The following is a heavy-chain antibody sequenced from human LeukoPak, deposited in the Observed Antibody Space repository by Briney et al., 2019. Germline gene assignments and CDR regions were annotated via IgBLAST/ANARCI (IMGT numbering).Heavy chain of an antibody. CDR3: AKVNNSLRFLEDWYFDL. D-gene: IGHD3-3*01. Sequence: GGSLRLSCAASGFTFSSYWMHWVRQAPGKGLVWVSRINSDGSSTSYADSVKGRFTISRDNAKNSLYLQMNSLRAEDTAVYYCAKVNNSLRFLEDWYFDLWGRGNLVTVSS. CDR2: INSDGSST. V-gene: IGHV3-74*01. CDR1: GFTFSSYW. J-gene: IGHJ2*01.